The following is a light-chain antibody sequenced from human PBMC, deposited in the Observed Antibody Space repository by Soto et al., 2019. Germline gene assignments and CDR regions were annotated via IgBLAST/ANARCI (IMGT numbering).Light chain of an antibody. V-gene: IGKV3-20*01. CDR2: GAS. CDR1: QSVSSRN. CDR3: LRYGDSPPAYT. Sequence: ELVLTQSPGTVSLSPGERATLSCRASQSVSSRNLAWYRQKPGQAPSLLIFGASNRATGIPDRFSGSGSGTDFTFTISRLEPEDCAVYYCLRYGDSPPAYTFGQGTKLEIK. J-gene: IGKJ2*01.